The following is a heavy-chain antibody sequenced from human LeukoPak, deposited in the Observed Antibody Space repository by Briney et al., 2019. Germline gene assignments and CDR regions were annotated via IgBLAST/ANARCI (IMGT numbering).Heavy chain of an antibody. D-gene: IGHD4-17*01. J-gene: IGHJ4*02. CDR3: ARRSEDYGDYV. Sequence: SETLSLTCTVSGGSISSYYWSWIRQPPGKGLEWIGYIYNSGRTNYNPSLKSRVTISVDTSTNHFSLKLSSVTAADTAVYYCARRSEDYGDYVWGQGTLVTVSS. V-gene: IGHV4-59*01. CDR1: GGSISSYY. CDR2: IYNSGRT.